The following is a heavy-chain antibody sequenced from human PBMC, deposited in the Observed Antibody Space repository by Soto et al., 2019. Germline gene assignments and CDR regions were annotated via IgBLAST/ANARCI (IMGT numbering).Heavy chain of an antibody. Sequence: SVKVSCKASGGTFSSYAISWVRQAPGQGLEWMGGIIPIFGTANYAQKFQGRVTITADESTSTAYMELSSLRSEDTAVYYCARTDCSSTSCYKSRDYYYGMDVWGQGTTVTVSS. J-gene: IGHJ6*02. CDR3: ARTDCSSTSCYKSRDYYYGMDV. V-gene: IGHV1-69*13. CDR1: GGTFSSYA. D-gene: IGHD2-2*02. CDR2: IIPIFGTA.